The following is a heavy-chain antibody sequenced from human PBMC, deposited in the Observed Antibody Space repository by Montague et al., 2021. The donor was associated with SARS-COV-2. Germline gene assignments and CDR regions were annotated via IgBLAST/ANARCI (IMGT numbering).Heavy chain of an antibody. J-gene: IGHJ4*02. CDR1: GFSLDSRGVG. CDR3: AHKISGWPIEFAX. D-gene: IGHD6-19*01. Sequence: PALVKPTQTLTLTCTFSGFSLDSRGVGVGWIRQPPGKALECLALIYWNDDKRYSPSLKTRLTVTKDTSKNQVVLTMTDMDPVDTATYFCAHKISGWPIEFAXWGQGVLVTVSS. V-gene: IGHV2-5*01. CDR2: IYWNDDK.